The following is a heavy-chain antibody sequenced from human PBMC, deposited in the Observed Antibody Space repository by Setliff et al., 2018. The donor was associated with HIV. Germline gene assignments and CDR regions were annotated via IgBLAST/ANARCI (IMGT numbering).Heavy chain of an antibody. J-gene: IGHJ4*02. D-gene: IGHD3-16*01. Sequence: ASVKVSCKASGYTFNTYGISWVRQAPGQGLEWMGWISPYNGYTNYVQKLQGRVTMTTDTSTSIAYMELRSLKSDDTAVYYCAREITNYFDYWGQGTLVTVFS. V-gene: IGHV1-18*01. CDR2: ISPYNGYT. CDR1: GYTFNTYG. CDR3: AREITNYFDY.